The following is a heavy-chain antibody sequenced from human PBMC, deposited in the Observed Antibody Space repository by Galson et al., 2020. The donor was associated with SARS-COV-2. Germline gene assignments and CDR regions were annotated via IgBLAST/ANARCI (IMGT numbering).Heavy chain of an antibody. Sequence: SVKVSCKASGGTFSSYAISWVRQAPGQGLEWMGGIIPIFGTANYAQKFQGRVTITADKSTSTAYMELSSLRSEDTAVYYCARVNRGRYYDSRGYYGMDVWGQGTTVTVSS. V-gene: IGHV1-69*06. CDR3: ARVNRGRYYDSRGYYGMDV. CDR1: GGTFSSYA. CDR2: IIPIFGTA. J-gene: IGHJ6*02. D-gene: IGHD3-22*01.